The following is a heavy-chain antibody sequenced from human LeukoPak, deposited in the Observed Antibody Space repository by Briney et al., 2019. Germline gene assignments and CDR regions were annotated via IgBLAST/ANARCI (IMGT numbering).Heavy chain of an antibody. Sequence: SVKVSCKASGGTFSSYAISWVRQAPGQGLEWMGGIIPIFGTANYAQKFQGRVTITADESTSTAYMELSSLRSDDTAVYYCARDLYSSGWTGAFDIWGQGTMVTVSS. J-gene: IGHJ3*02. D-gene: IGHD6-19*01. CDR3: ARDLYSSGWTGAFDI. CDR1: GGTFSSYA. V-gene: IGHV1-69*13. CDR2: IIPIFGTA.